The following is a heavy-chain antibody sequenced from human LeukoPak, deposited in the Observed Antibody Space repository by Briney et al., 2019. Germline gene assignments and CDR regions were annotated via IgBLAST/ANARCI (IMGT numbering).Heavy chain of an antibody. CDR3: LLYTRGWFETNF. Sequence: GGSLRLSCAASGFIFSDAYMSWVRQAPGKGLEWVGRIKSKTDAGTTDYAAPVKGRFTISRDDSKNTLYLQMNSLKTEDTALYYCLLYTRGWFETNFWGQGTLVTGSS. D-gene: IGHD3-10*01. CDR1: GFIFSDAY. V-gene: IGHV3-15*01. CDR2: IKSKTDAGTT. J-gene: IGHJ4*02.